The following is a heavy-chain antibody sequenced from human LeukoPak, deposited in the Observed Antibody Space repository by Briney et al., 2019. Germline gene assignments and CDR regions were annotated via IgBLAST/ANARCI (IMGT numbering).Heavy chain of an antibody. CDR3: ARGFRSRAGYYDSRTYNFDH. CDR1: GYSIISDYY. V-gene: IGHV4-38-2*01. CDR2: IHHSGST. D-gene: IGHD3-22*01. Sequence: SETLSLTCAASGYSIISDYYWGWIRQPPGKGLEWIGNIHHSGSTFYNPSLKSRVTISVDTSKNQLSLKLSSVTAADTAVYYCARGFRSRAGYYDSRTYNFDHWGQGTLVTVSS. J-gene: IGHJ4*02.